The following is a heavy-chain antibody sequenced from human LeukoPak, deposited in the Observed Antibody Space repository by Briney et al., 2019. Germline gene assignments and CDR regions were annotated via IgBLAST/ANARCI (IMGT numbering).Heavy chain of an antibody. J-gene: IGHJ1*01. CDR2: IIPIFGTA. Sequence: ASVKVSCKASGGTFSSYAISWVRQAPGQGLEWMGGIIPIFGTANYAQKFQGRVTITTDESTSTAYMELSSLRSEDTAVYYCARGGLGYCGSTSCTEYFQHWGQGTLVTVSS. D-gene: IGHD2-2*01. CDR1: GGTFSSYA. CDR3: ARGGLGYCGSTSCTEYFQH. V-gene: IGHV1-69*05.